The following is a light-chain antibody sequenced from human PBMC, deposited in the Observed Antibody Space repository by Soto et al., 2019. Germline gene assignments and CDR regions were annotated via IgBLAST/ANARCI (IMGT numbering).Light chain of an antibody. J-gene: IGKJ4*01. Sequence: EIVLTQSPATLSLSPGEIATLSCRASQSISTYLAWYQQKPGQAPRLLIYDVSKRAAGVPARFSGSGSGTDFTLTLSSLEPEDFAVYYCQQRSNWPPGLTFGGGTKVEI. CDR2: DVS. CDR3: QQRSNWPPGLT. V-gene: IGKV3-11*01. CDR1: QSISTY.